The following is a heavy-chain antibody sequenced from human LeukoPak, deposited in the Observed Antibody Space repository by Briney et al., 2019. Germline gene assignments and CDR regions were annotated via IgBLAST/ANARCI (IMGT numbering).Heavy chain of an antibody. D-gene: IGHD3-22*01. J-gene: IGHJ4*02. V-gene: IGHV4-4*07. Sequence: SETLSLTCTVSGGSISSYYWSWIRQPAGKGLEWIGRIYTSGSTNYNPSLKGRVTMSVDTSKNQFSLKLSSVTAADTAVYYCARVADSSGYYEYYFDYWGQGTLVT. CDR3: ARVADSSGYYEYYFDY. CDR1: GGSISSYY. CDR2: IYTSGST.